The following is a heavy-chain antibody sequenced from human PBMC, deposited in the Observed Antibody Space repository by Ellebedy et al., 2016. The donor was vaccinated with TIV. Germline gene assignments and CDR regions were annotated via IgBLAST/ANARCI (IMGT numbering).Heavy chain of an antibody. CDR3: ARDSAYCSSTSCYNSPSDFDY. CDR1: GGSISSYY. J-gene: IGHJ4*02. V-gene: IGHV4-4*07. CDR2: IYTSGST. D-gene: IGHD2-2*02. Sequence: SETLSLXXTVSGGSISSYYWSWIRQPAGKGLEWIGRIYTSGSTNYNPSLKSRVTMSVDTSKNQFSLKLSSVTAADTAVYYCARDSAYCSSTSCYNSPSDFDYWGQGTLVTVSS.